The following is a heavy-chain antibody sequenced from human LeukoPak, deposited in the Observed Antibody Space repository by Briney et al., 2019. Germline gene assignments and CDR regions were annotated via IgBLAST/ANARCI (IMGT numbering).Heavy chain of an antibody. CDR1: GGSINNRY. CDR2: AHYSGRT. J-gene: IGHJ4*02. D-gene: IGHD2-21*01. V-gene: IGHV4-59*08. Sequence: SETLSLTCTVSGGSINNRYWSWVRQPPGKGLEWIGYAHYSGRTNYNASLKSRVTISADMSKNQFSLNLSSVTAADTAVYYCAGPYISRFNYWGQGTLVTVSS. CDR3: AGPYISRFNY.